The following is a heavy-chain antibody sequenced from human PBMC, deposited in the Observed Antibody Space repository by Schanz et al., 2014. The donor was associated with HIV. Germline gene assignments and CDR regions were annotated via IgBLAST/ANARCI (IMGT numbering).Heavy chain of an antibody. V-gene: IGHV3-30*04. D-gene: IGHD6-6*01. Sequence: VQLVESGGGVVRPGGSLRLSCAASGFTFDDYIMSWVRQAPGKGLEWVAVISYDGNKKYYADSVKGRFTISRDNSKNTLYLQMNSLRAEDTAVYYCASTEYPYTTSSDYYYGMDVWGQGTTVTVSS. CDR1: GFTFDDYI. J-gene: IGHJ6*02. CDR3: ASTEYPYTTSSDYYYGMDV. CDR2: ISYDGNKK.